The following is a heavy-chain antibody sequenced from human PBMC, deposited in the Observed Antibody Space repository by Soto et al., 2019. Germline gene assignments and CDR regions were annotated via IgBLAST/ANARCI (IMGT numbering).Heavy chain of an antibody. CDR2: IFHTGST. J-gene: IGHJ4*02. V-gene: IGHV4-30-2*01. D-gene: IGHD3-3*02. Sequence: TLSLTCAVSGGSIGTAGYSWSWIRQPPGKGLEWIGYIFHTGSTYYNPSLKTRVTISIDRSKNQFSLNLRSVTAADTAVYYCARLPSRHLVDYWGQGTLVTVSS. CDR1: GGSIGTAGYS. CDR3: ARLPSRHLVDY.